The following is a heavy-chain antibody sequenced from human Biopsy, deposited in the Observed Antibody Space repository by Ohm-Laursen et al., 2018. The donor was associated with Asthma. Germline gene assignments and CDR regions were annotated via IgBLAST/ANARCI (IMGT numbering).Heavy chain of an antibody. J-gene: IGHJ3*02. Sequence: SLRLSCAAPGFSFSNFAIHWVRPAPGKGLEWVGVISKDASTQDYADSVKGRFTMARDNSKNTLDLQMNSLREEDTAVYYCVRDGTDDAFDIWGQGTVVSVSS. CDR1: GFSFSNFA. CDR3: VRDGTDDAFDI. D-gene: IGHD1-1*01. CDR2: ISKDASTQ. V-gene: IGHV3-30*01.